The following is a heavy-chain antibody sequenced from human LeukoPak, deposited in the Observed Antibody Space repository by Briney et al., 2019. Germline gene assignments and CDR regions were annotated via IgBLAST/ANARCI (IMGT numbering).Heavy chain of an antibody. Sequence: GGSLRLSCAASGFTLSSYSVNWVRQARGKGLEWVSSISSSSSYIYYADSVKGGFTISRDNAKHSLSLQMNSLRAEDTAVYYCASAERYYDFWRASYYYYGMEVWGQETTVTVSS. CDR1: GFTLSSYS. CDR2: ISSSSSYI. V-gene: IGHV3-21*01. CDR3: ASAERYYDFWRASYYYYGMEV. J-gene: IGHJ6*02. D-gene: IGHD3-3*01.